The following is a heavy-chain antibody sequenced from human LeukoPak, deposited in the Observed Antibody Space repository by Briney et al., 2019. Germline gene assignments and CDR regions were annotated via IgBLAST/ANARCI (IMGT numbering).Heavy chain of an antibody. V-gene: IGHV3-53*01. CDR1: GFSISHNY. CDR2: IYSGGDS. D-gene: IGHD2-8*02. CDR3: ASHYCTAGSCYFDG. Sequence: GGSLRLSCVVSGFSISHNYMSWVRQAPVKGLEWVSLIYSGGDSYYADSVKGRFIISKDNSKNTVYLRMNTLRAEDTAVYYCASHYCTAGSCYFDGWGQGTLVSVSS. J-gene: IGHJ4*02.